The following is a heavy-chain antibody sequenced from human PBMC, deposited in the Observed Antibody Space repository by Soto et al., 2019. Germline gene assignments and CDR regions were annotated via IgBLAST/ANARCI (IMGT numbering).Heavy chain of an antibody. CDR1: GFTFSSYA. CDR3: AKRVRVSSSSGPVYYFDY. J-gene: IGHJ4*02. V-gene: IGHV3-23*01. CDR2: ISGSGGST. D-gene: IGHD6-6*01. Sequence: PGGSLRLSCAASGFTFSSYAMSWVRQAPGKGLEWVSAISGSGGSTYYADSVKGRFTISRDNSKNTLYLQMNSLRAEDTAVYYCAKRVRVSSSSGPVYYFDYWGQGTLVTVSS.